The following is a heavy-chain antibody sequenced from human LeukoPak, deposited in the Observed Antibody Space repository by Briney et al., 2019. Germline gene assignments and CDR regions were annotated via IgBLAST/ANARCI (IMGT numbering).Heavy chain of an antibody. D-gene: IGHD3-3*01. CDR3: AGIPVFGVVLHQEPV. CDR2: FIPILGTA. Sequence: ASVKVSCKASGGTFSDYALNWVRQAPGQGLEWMGVFIPILGTANSTQKFQDRVTITADISTNTVYMELSSLRSENTAVYFCAGIPVFGVVLHQEPVWGKGTTVTVSS. CDR1: GGTFSDYA. J-gene: IGHJ6*04. V-gene: IGHV1-69*10.